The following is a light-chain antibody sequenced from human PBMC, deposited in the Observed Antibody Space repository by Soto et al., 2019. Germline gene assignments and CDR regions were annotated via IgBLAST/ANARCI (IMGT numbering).Light chain of an antibody. CDR3: QQYYSTPHT. V-gene: IGKV4-1*01. CDR2: WAS. J-gene: IGKJ2*01. CDR1: QSVIYSSNNKNY. Sequence: DIVMTQSPDSLAVSLGERATINCKSSQSVIYSSNNKNYLAWYQQKPGQPPKLLIYWASTRESGVPDRFGGSGSGTDLTLTISSLQAEDVAVYYCQQYYSTPHTFGQGSKLEIK.